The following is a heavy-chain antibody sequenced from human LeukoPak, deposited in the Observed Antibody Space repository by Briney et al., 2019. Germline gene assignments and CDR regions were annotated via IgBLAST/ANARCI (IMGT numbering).Heavy chain of an antibody. J-gene: IGHJ4*02. V-gene: IGHV1-24*01. D-gene: IGHD3-10*01. CDR2: FDPEDGET. CDR1: GYTLTELS. Sequence: ASVKVSCKVSGYTLTELSMHWVRQAPGKGLEWMGGFDPEDGETIYAQKFQGRVTMTEDTSTDTAYMELSSLRSEDTAVYYCATPSPTGPVRGVRYRPFDYWGQGTLVTVSS. CDR3: ATPSPTGPVRGVRYRPFDY.